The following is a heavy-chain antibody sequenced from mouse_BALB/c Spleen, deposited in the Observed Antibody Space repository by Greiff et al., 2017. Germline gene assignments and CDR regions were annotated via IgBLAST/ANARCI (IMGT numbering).Heavy chain of an antibody. Sequence: DVHLVESGGGLVKPGGSLKLSCAASGFTFSSYAMSWVRQTPEKRLEWVASISSGGSTYYPDSVKGRFTISRDNARNSLYLHMSSLRSVDTAMYYCERDGGWLRRWYFDVWGAGTAVTVSS. CDR3: ERDGGWLRRWYFDV. D-gene: IGHD2-2*01. CDR1: GFTFSSYA. J-gene: IGHJ1*01. CDR2: ISSGGST. V-gene: IGHV5-6-5*01.